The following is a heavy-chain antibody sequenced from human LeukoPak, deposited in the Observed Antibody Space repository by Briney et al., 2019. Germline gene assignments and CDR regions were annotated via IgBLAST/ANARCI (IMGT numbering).Heavy chain of an antibody. Sequence: GGSLRLSCAASGFTVSSNYMSWVRQAPGKGLEWVSVIYSGGSTYYADSVKGRFTISRDNSKNTLYLQMNSLRAEDTAVYYCARTNSGWFLYYLDYWGQGTLVTVSS. CDR2: IYSGGST. CDR1: GFTVSSNY. V-gene: IGHV3-66*01. D-gene: IGHD6-19*01. J-gene: IGHJ4*02. CDR3: ARTNSGWFLYYLDY.